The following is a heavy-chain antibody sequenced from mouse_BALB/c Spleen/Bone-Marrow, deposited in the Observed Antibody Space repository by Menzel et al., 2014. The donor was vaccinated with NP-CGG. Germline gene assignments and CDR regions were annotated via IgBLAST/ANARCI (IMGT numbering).Heavy chain of an antibody. CDR1: GFNIKDTY. Sequence: DVKLQESGAELVKPGASVKLSCTASGFNIKDTYMHWVKQRPEQGLEWIGSIDPANGNTKYDPKFQGKATITADTSSNTAYLQLSSLTSEDTAVYYCVSYYYGNYFDSWGQGTTLTVSS. CDR2: IDPANGNT. CDR3: VSYYYGNYFDS. J-gene: IGHJ2*01. D-gene: IGHD1-1*01. V-gene: IGHV14-3*02.